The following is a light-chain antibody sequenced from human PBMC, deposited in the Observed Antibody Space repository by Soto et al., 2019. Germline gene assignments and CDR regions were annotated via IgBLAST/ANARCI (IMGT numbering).Light chain of an antibody. Sequence: DIQMTQSPSSLSASVGDRVTITCQASQDISNYLNWYQQKPGKAPKLLIYKTSNLESGVPSRFSGSGSGTEFSLTISSLQPDDFATYYCQQYKSFSLTFGGGTKVDIK. J-gene: IGKJ4*01. CDR3: QQYKSFSLT. CDR2: KTS. CDR1: QDISNY. V-gene: IGKV1-5*03.